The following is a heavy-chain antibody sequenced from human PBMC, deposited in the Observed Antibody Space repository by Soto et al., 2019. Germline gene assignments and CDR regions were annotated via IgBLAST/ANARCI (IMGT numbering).Heavy chain of an antibody. D-gene: IGHD2-21*01. J-gene: IGHJ4*02. V-gene: IGHV2-5*02. CDR1: GFSLSTNRMG. Sequence: QITAKETGLTLVKPTQPLTLTCTLSGFSLSTNRMGVGCIRRSPGKAVMWLALVYWDDDKRYRTSLRSRPTINNYTSNIQVDLTMTIMDPRDTATDFCARLTGGVFESGRLWQKFDYWGQGTLVTVSS. CDR3: ARLTGGVFESGRLWQKFDY. CDR2: VYWDDDK.